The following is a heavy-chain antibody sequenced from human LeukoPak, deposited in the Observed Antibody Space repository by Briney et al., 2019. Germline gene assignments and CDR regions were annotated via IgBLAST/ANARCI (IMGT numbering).Heavy chain of an antibody. J-gene: IGHJ6*02. CDR2: INSDGSST. D-gene: IGHD4-17*01. CDR1: GFAFSSYW. CDR3: ASLADYGDYGYYYYYGMDV. Sequence: PGGSLRLSCAASGFAFSSYWMHWVRQAPGKGLVWVSRINSDGSSTSYADSVKGRFTISRDNAKNTLYLQMNSLRAEDTAVYYCASLADYGDYGYYYYYGMDVWGQGTTVTVSS. V-gene: IGHV3-74*01.